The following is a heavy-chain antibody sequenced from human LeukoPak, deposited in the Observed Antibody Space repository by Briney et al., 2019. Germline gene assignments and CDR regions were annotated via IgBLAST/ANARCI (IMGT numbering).Heavy chain of an antibody. J-gene: IGHJ4*02. Sequence: GGSLRLSCAASGLTFSNNAMTWVRQAPGKGLEWVSSISGSGGDTYYADSVQGRFAISRDNSGNTLFLQMNSLRAEDTGVYYCAKDLSYSFEIPAYWGQGTLVTVSS. D-gene: IGHD3-16*02. CDR2: ISGSGGDT. CDR1: GLTFSNNA. CDR3: AKDLSYSFEIPAY. V-gene: IGHV3-23*01.